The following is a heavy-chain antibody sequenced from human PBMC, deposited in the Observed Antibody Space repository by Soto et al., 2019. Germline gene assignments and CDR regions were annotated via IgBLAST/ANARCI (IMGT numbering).Heavy chain of an antibody. CDR1: GYSISDAYY. J-gene: IGHJ4*02. D-gene: IGHD1-1*01. CDR2: INHSGST. V-gene: IGHV4-38-2*01. Sequence: PSETLSLTCAVSGYSISDAYYWGWIRQPPGKGLEWIGTINHSGSTYYNPSLKSQVTISVDTSKNQFSLKLRSVTAADTAVYYCARTLRTERVDYWGQGTLVTVSS. CDR3: ARTLRTERVDY.